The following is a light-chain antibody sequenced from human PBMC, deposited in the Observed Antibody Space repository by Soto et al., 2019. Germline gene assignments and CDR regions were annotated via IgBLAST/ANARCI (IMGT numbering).Light chain of an antibody. CDR1: SSDVGGYNY. CDR2: DVS. J-gene: IGLJ2*01. V-gene: IGLV2-14*01. Sequence: QSALTQPASVSGSRGQSITISCTGTSSDVGGYNYVSWYQQHPGKAPKLMIYDVSHRPSGVSNRFSGSKSGNTASLTISGLQAEDEADYYCSSYTSSSTVVFGGGTNLTVL. CDR3: SSYTSSSTVV.